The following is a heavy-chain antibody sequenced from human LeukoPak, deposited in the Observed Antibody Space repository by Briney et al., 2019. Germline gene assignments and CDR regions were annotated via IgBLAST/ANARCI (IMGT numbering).Heavy chain of an antibody. D-gene: IGHD3-22*01. CDR2: IYTSGST. V-gene: IGHV4-4*07. CDR3: ARVDYYDSSGYYHDDSFDI. CDR1: GGSISTYY. J-gene: IGHJ3*02. Sequence: SETLSLTCTVSGGSISTYYWSWIRQPAGKGLEWIGRIYTSGSTNYNPSLKSRVTMSVDTSKNQFSLKLNSVTAADTAVYYCARVDYYDSSGYYHDDSFDIWGQGTMVTVSS.